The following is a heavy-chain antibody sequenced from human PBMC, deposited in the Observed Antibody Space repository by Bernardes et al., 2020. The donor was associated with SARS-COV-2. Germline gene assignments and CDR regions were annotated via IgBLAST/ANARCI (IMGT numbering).Heavy chain of an antibody. CDR1: GGSNNYYY. CDR2: IYHSGST. Sequence: SETLSLTCTVSGGSNNYYYWSWIRQPPGKGLEWIGYIYHSGSTNYNPSLKSRVTISVDTSRNQFSLKLTSVTAADTAVYYCARHQKHCVKGVCQTYYYYAMDVWGRGTTVTVSS. J-gene: IGHJ6*02. CDR3: ARHQKHCVKGVCQTYYYYAMDV. V-gene: IGHV4-59*08. D-gene: IGHD2-8*01.